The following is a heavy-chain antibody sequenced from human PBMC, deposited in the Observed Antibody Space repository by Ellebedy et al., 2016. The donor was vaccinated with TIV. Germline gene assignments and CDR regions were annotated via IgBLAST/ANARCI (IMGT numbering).Heavy chain of an antibody. V-gene: IGHV4-59*01. CDR2: VPYSGRT. CDR3: ARGYCTGVGCQLNYFDQ. D-gene: IGHD2-8*02. Sequence: MPSETLSLTCTVSLGSISGDYWSWIRQAPGKGLEWIGYVPYSGRTAYNPSLERRVTISLDTSKTQFSLKLTSVTAADTAMYYCARGYCTGVGCQLNYFDQWGQGVLVTVSS. J-gene: IGHJ4*02. CDR1: LGSISGDY.